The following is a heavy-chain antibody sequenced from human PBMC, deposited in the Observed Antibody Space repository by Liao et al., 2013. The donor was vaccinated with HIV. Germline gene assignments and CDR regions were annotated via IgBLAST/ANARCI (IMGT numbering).Heavy chain of an antibody. CDR3: ARLLSSGWYVDY. D-gene: IGHD6-19*01. Sequence: QVQLQQWGAGLLKPSETLSLTCAVYGGSFSGYYWSWIRQPPGKGLEWIGEINHSGSTNYNPSLKSRVTISVDTSKNQFSLKLSSVTAADTAVYYCARLLSSGWYVDYWGQGTLVTVSS. J-gene: IGHJ4*02. V-gene: IGHV4-34*01. CDR1: GGSFSGYY. CDR2: INHSGST.